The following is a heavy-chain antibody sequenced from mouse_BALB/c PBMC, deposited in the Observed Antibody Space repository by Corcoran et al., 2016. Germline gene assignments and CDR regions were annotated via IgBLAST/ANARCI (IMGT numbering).Heavy chain of an antibody. V-gene: IGHV9-3-1*01. CDR3: TRDPYAMDY. Sequence: QIQLVQSGPELKKPGETVKISCKASGYTFTNYGMNWVKQAPGKGLKWMGWINTYTGEPTYADDFKGRFAFSLENSASTAYLQINNLKNEDTATYFCTRDPYAMDYWGQGTSVTVSS. CDR1: GYTFTNYG. CDR2: INTYTGEP. J-gene: IGHJ4*01.